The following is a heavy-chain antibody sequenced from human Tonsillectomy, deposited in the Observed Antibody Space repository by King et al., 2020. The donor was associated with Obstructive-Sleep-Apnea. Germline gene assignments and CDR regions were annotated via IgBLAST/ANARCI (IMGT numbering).Heavy chain of an antibody. Sequence: LVQSGGGLVQPGRSLRLSCAASGFTFDDYAMHWVRQAPGKGLEWVSGISWNSGSIGYADSVKGRFTISRDNAKNSLYLQMNSLRAEDTALYYCAKDIGLSPDYYYYGMDVWGQGTTVTVSS. CDR2: ISWNSGSI. CDR3: AKDIGLSPDYYYYGMDV. J-gene: IGHJ6*02. V-gene: IGHV3-9*01. CDR1: GFTFDDYA.